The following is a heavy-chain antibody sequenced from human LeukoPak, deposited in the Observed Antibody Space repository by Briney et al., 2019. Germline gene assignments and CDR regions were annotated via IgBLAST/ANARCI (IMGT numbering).Heavy chain of an antibody. J-gene: IGHJ6*02. CDR3: ARDHRYSYGCMDV. V-gene: IGHV3-23*01. CDR1: GFTFSSYA. CDR2: INGGGTNT. D-gene: IGHD5-18*01. Sequence: GGSLRLSCAASGFTFSSYAMTWVRQAPGKGLEWVSTINGGGTNTYYTDAVKGRFTISRDNSKNTLDLQMNSLRAEDTAVYYCARDHRYSYGCMDVWGQGTTVTVSS.